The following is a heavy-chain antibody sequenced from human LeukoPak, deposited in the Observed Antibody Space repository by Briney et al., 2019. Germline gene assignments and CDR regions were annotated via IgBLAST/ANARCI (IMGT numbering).Heavy chain of an antibody. V-gene: IGHV6-1*01. CDR3: TRTGVGSGSHYYYYGMDD. J-gene: IGHJ6*02. CDR2: IHYRSKRYN. D-gene: IGHD1-26*01. Sequence: SQALSLTCAISGDSVSSSSAAWNWIRQSPSRGLEWQGRIHYRSKRYNDYAVSVKGRINIKSDTSKNQFSLQLNSVTPEDTAVYYCTRTGVGSGSHYYYYGMDDWGQGTTVTVSS. CDR1: GDSVSSSSAA.